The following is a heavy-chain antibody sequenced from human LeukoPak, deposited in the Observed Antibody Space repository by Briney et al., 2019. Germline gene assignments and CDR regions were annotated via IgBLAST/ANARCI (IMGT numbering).Heavy chain of an antibody. Sequence: ASVKVSCKASGYSFTNYAIQWVRQAPGQRLEWMGWINAGNGKTKYSQNFQGRVTITRDTSASTAYMELSGLRSEDTAVYYCARAIWTSTVTTCYFDYWGQGALVTVSS. V-gene: IGHV1-3*01. CDR1: GYSFTNYA. CDR3: ARAIWTSTVTTCYFDY. CDR2: INAGNGKT. J-gene: IGHJ4*02. D-gene: IGHD4-17*01.